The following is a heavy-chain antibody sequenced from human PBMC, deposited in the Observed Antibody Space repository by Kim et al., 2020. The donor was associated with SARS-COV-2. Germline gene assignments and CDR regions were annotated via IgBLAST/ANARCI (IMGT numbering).Heavy chain of an antibody. D-gene: IGHD4-4*01. Sequence: ASVKVSCKAYGYTFKSYPIHWLRQAPGQRPEWMGWVNAANDETQYSQKFQGRVTITRDTSPNTAYMELRRLTTKDTAIYYCARDMNPTVYDYWGQGTRAT. J-gene: IGHJ4*02. CDR3: ARDMNPTVYDY. CDR1: GYTFKSYP. V-gene: IGHV1-3*01. CDR2: VNAANDET.